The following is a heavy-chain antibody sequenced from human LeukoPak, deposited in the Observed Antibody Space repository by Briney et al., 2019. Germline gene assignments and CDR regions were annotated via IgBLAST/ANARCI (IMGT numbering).Heavy chain of an antibody. D-gene: IGHD3-16*01. Sequence: PGGSLRLSCVASGFTFKSFGMHWVRQVTGEGLEGVAVISLDGTTENYADSVKGRFTVSRDNSKDTLYPQMNGLKVEDTAVYYCAKDILPVWVGPAPFDYWGQGALVSVSS. V-gene: IGHV3-33*06. CDR3: AKDILPVWVGPAPFDY. CDR1: GFTFKSFG. J-gene: IGHJ4*02. CDR2: ISLDGTTE.